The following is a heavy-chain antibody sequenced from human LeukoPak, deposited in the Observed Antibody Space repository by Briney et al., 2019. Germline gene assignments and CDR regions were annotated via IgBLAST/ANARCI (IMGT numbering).Heavy chain of an antibody. J-gene: IGHJ3*02. CDR3: ARAATVVISPFDI. V-gene: IGHV4-59*01. D-gene: IGHD4-23*01. CDR2: IYYSGST. Sequence: SETLSLTCTVSGGSISSYYWSWIRQPPGKGLEWIGYIYYSGSTNYNPSLKSRVTISVDTSKNQFSLKLSSVAAADTAVYYCARAATVVISPFDIWGQGTMVTVSS. CDR1: GGSISSYY.